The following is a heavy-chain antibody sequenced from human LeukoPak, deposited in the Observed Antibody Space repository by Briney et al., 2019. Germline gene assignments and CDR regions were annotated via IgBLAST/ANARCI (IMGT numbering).Heavy chain of an antibody. Sequence: GRSLRLSCAASGISFSSNAMHWVRQAPGKGLEWVAVISYDGSTKQYADSVKGRFTISRDNSKNTLFLQMNSLRAEDTAVYYCARDSSWLDYWGQGTLVTVSS. CDR2: ISYDGSTK. D-gene: IGHD6-13*01. V-gene: IGHV3-30-3*01. CDR1: GISFSSNA. J-gene: IGHJ4*02. CDR3: ARDSSWLDY.